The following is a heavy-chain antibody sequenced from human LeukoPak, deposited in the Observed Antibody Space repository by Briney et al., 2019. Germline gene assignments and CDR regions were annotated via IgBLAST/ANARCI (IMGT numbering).Heavy chain of an antibody. CDR3: AKALYDRNYYYYMDV. D-gene: IGHD2-2*02. Sequence: SETLSLTCAVYGGSFSGYYWSWIRQPPGKGLEWIGEINHSGSTNYNPFLKSRVTISVDTSKNQFSLKLSSVTAADTAVYYCAKALYDRNYYYYMDVWGKGTTVTVSS. CDR1: GGSFSGYY. CDR2: INHSGST. V-gene: IGHV4-34*01. J-gene: IGHJ6*03.